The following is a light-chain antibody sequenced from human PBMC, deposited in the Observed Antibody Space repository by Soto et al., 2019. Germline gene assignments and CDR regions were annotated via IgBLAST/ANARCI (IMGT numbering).Light chain of an antibody. CDR3: QQRNSWPLT. J-gene: IGKJ4*01. Sequence: EIVLTQSPGTLSLSPGERATLSCRPSQSVSNNWLAWYQQKPGQAPRLLIYGVSTRAPGIPDRFSGSASETDFTLTISRLEPEDFAVYYCQQRNSWPLTFGGGTKVDIK. CDR1: QSVSNNW. CDR2: GVS. V-gene: IGKV3D-20*02.